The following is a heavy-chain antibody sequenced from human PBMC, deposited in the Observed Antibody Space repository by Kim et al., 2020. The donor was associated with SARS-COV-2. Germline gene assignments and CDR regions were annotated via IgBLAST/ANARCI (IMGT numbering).Heavy chain of an antibody. J-gene: IGHJ4*02. D-gene: IGHD3-9*01. CDR3: ARALGGTGYSSFDF. CDR1: GFTFSTYA. Sequence: GGSLRLSCAASGFTFSTYAMHWVRQAPGKGLEYLSAISSDGDSTYYANSVKGRFTISRDNSKNTLYLQMGSLRAEDMAVYYCARALGGTGYSSFDFWGQGTLVTVSS. CDR2: ISSDGDST. V-gene: IGHV3-64*01.